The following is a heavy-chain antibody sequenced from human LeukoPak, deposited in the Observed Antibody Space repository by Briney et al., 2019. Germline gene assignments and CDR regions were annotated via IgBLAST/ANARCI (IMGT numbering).Heavy chain of an antibody. V-gene: IGHV3-23*01. CDR2: ISGSGGST. Sequence: PGRSLRLSCAASGFTFSSYAMSWVRQAPGKGLEWVSAISGSGGSTYYADSVKGRFTISRDNSKNTLYLQMNSLRAEDTAVYYCAKDGIERQYFQHWGQGTLVTVSS. CDR3: AKDGIERQYFQH. D-gene: IGHD2-21*01. J-gene: IGHJ1*01. CDR1: GFTFSSYA.